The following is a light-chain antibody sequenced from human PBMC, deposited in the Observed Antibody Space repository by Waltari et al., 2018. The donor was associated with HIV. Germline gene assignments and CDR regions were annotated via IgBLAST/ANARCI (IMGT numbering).Light chain of an antibody. CDR3: HQYDALPVT. J-gene: IGKJ4*01. Sequence: DIQITQSPSSLSASVGDRVTITCRASQDITNYLAWFQVKAGQAPKSLVFDASTLQRGVPSRFIGRGSGTDFTLTVTNLQPEDFATYYCHQYDALPVTFGGGTKVEI. CDR1: QDITNY. CDR2: DAS. V-gene: IGKV1-16*01.